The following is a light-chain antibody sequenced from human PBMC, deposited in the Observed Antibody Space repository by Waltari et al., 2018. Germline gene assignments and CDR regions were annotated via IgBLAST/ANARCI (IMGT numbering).Light chain of an antibody. J-gene: IGKJ3*01. CDR1: QSLGSW. Sequence: DIQMTQSPSTLSASVGDRVNITCRASQSLGSWLAWYQQKPGKAPKLLIYEATSLESGVPSRFSASGSGTEFTLTISSLQPDDFATYYCQRYNSYPITFGPGTKVDI. V-gene: IGKV1-5*03. CDR2: EAT. CDR3: QRYNSYPIT.